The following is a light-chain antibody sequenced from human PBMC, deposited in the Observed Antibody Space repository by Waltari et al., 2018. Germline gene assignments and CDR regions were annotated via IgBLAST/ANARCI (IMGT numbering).Light chain of an antibody. CDR3: QKYERLPAT. CDR2: HAS. CDR1: QSVRIF. J-gene: IGKJ1*01. V-gene: IGKV3-20*01. Sequence: EIVLTQSPGTLSLSPGERATLSCRASQSVRIFLAWYQQKPGQPPRLLIYHASSRAAGIPDRVSGRGSGTDFSLTISRLEPEDFAVYYCQKYERLPATFGQGTKVEIK.